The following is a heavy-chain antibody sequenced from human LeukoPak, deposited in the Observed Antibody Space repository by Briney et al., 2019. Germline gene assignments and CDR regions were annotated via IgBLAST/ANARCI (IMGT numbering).Heavy chain of an antibody. V-gene: IGHV3-21*01. CDR1: GFTFSSYS. D-gene: IGHD4-17*01. CDR3: AREMTTVTSSGDY. J-gene: IGHJ4*02. Sequence: GGSQRLSCAASGFTFSSYSMNWVRQAPGKGLEWVSSISSSSSYIYYADSVKGRFTISRDNAKNALYLQMNSLRAEDTAVYYCAREMTTVTSSGDYWGQGTLVTVSS. CDR2: ISSSSSYI.